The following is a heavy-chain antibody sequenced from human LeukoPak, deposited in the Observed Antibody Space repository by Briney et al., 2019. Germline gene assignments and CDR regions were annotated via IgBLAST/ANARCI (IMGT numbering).Heavy chain of an antibody. J-gene: IGHJ4*02. D-gene: IGHD4-17*01. CDR3: AIYGDLTHALDY. Sequence: GGSLRLSCAASGFTFSSYAMSWVRQAPGKGLEWVSAISGSGGSTYYADSVKGRFTISRDNAKNSLYLQMNSLRAEDTAVYYCAIYGDLTHALDYWGQGTLVTVSS. V-gene: IGHV3-23*01. CDR2: ISGSGGST. CDR1: GFTFSSYA.